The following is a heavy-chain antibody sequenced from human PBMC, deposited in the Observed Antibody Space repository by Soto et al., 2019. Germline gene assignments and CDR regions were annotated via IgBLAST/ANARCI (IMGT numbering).Heavy chain of an antibody. CDR1: GFTFSTYA. CDR2: IRGSGRTT. D-gene: IGHD2-8*01. V-gene: IGHV3-23*01. CDR3: ARVQRLYGFDHYYYGMDV. J-gene: IGHJ6*02. Sequence: EVQVLESGGGLVQPGGSLRLSCAASGFTFSTYAMGWVRQAPGKGLEWVSTIRGSGRTTYYADSVRGRFTISRDNSQNTLYLQMDSLRAEDTALYYCARVQRLYGFDHYYYGMDVWGQGTTVTVSS.